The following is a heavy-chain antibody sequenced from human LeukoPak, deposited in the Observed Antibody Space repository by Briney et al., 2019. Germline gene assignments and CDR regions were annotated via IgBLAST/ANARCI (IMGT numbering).Heavy chain of an antibody. CDR3: ARGRITMIVVVITGDAFDI. J-gene: IGHJ3*02. V-gene: IGHV4-30-2*01. CDR2: IYHSGST. Sequence: KSSETLSLTCTVSGGSISSGGYSWSWIRQPPGKGLEWIGYIYHSGSTYYNPSLKSRVTISVDTSKNQFSLKLSSVTAADTAVYYCARGRITMIVVVITGDAFDIWGQGTMVTVSS. CDR1: GGSISSGGYS. D-gene: IGHD3-22*01.